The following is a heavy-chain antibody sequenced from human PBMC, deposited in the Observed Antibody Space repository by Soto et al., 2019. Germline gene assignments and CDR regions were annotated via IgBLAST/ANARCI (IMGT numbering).Heavy chain of an antibody. CDR1: GGSLNSADYF. D-gene: IGHD4-17*01. CDR3: ARDADYGGSRGGMDV. V-gene: IGHV4-31*03. CDR2: IYYSGST. Sequence: QVHLEESGPGLMKPSETLSVICSVSGGSLNSADYFWNWIRHHPENGLEWIGYIYYSGSTRYNPFFKTRATLSIDTSKNQFSLRLSSVTVADTAVYFCARDADYGGSRGGMDVWGRGTTVTVSS. J-gene: IGHJ6*02.